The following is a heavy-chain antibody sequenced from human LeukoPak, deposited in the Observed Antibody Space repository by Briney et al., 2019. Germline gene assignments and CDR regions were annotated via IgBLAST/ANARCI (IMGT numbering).Heavy chain of an antibody. J-gene: IGHJ4*02. Sequence: ASVKVSCKASGYTFTSYDINWVRQAPGQGLEWMGWISAYNGNTNYAQKLQGRVTMTTDTSTSTAYIELRSLRSDDTAILYCARVIAIAGIAYWAQGTVVTVSS. CDR2: ISAYNGNT. CDR3: ARVIAIAGIAY. CDR1: GYTFTSYD. D-gene: IGHD6-19*01. V-gene: IGHV1-18*01.